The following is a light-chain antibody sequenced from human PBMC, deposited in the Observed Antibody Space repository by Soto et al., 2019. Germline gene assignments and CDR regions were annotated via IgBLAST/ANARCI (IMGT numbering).Light chain of an antibody. V-gene: IGKV3-15*01. CDR2: GAS. J-gene: IGKJ3*01. CDR1: QSVRSK. CDR3: QQYNNWPPST. Sequence: EIVMTQSPATLSVSPGERATLSCRASQSVRSKLAWYQQKPGQAPRLVIYGASTRATGIPARFSGSGSGTEFTLTISSLQSEDSAVYYCQQYNNWPPSTFGPGTTVDIK.